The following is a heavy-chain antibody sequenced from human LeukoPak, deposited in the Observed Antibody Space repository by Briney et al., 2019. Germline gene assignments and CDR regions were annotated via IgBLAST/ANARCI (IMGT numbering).Heavy chain of an antibody. CDR2: IRGAATT. J-gene: IGHJ4*02. V-gene: IGHV3-43*01. D-gene: IGHD5-24*01. CDR1: GFTFDDYA. CDR3: AKERDGHKDGLAH. Sequence: GGSLRLSCAASGFTFDDYAMHWVRQAPGKGLEWVSFIRGAATTNYADSVKGRFTVSSDNSKNSLYLQMNSLRPEDSGLYCAKERDGHKDGLAHWGRGTLVTVSS.